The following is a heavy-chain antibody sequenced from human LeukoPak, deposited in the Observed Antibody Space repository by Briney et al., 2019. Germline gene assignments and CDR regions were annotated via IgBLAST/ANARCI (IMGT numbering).Heavy chain of an antibody. CDR1: GGSISSHY. Sequence: SETLSLTCNVSGGSISSHYWSWIRQPPGKGLEWIGYIYYSGSTNYNPSLKSRVTISVDTSKNQFSLKLSSVTAADTAVYYCARDRTRRDGYNWGENAFDIWGQGTMVTVSS. J-gene: IGHJ3*02. D-gene: IGHD5-24*01. CDR2: IYYSGST. V-gene: IGHV4-59*11. CDR3: ARDRTRRDGYNWGENAFDI.